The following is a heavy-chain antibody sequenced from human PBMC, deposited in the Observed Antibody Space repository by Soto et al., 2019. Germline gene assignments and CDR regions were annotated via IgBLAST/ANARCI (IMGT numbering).Heavy chain of an antibody. CDR3: ARRYGYSFEY. J-gene: IGHJ4*02. CDR1: GGSVSSGSYY. Sequence: PSETLSLTCTVSGGSVSSGSYYWSWIRQPPGKGLEWIGYIYYSGSTNYNPSLKSRVTISVDTSKNQFSLKLSSVTAADTAVYYCARRYGYSFEYWGQGTLVTVSS. V-gene: IGHV4-61*01. CDR2: IYYSGST. D-gene: IGHD1-1*01.